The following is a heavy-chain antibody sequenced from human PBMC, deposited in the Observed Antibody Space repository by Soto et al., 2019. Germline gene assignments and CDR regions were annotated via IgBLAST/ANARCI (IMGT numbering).Heavy chain of an antibody. J-gene: IGHJ5*02. CDR3: ARYSPPKKAYDSNTGYFDP. V-gene: IGHV4-34*01. D-gene: IGHD3-22*01. CDR2: INHSGST. Sequence: SETLSLTCAVYGGSFSGYYWTWIRQPPGTGLEWIGEINHSGSTNYNPSLKSRVTISVDTSKNQFSLSLSSVTAADTAVYFCARYSPPKKAYDSNTGYFDPWGQGTLVTVSS. CDR1: GGSFSGYY.